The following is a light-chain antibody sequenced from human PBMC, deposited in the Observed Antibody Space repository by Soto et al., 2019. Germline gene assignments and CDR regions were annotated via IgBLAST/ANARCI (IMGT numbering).Light chain of an antibody. J-gene: IGKJ2*01. CDR2: DVS. CDR3: QHTTDFT. V-gene: IGKV1-5*01. CDR1: PSKW. Sequence: DIQMTQSPSTLAASVGDTVTMTCRSPSKWLAWYQKKPGKAPKLLIYDVSNLERGVPPRFSGSTSGAESTLTITGLQPADLGTYYCQHTTDFTFGQGTKVEIK.